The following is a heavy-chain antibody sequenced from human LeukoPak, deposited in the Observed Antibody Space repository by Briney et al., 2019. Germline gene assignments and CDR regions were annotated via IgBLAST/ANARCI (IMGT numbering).Heavy chain of an antibody. Sequence: QTGGSLRLSCAASGFTFSTYWMSWVRQAPGKGLEWVASIKQDGSEKYYVDSVKGRFTISRDNAKNSLYLQMNSLRAEDTAVYYCARERGRTTVTWFYFDYWGQGTLVTVSS. CDR3: ARERGRTTVTWFYFDY. D-gene: IGHD4-17*01. J-gene: IGHJ4*02. CDR2: IKQDGSEK. CDR1: GFTFSTYW. V-gene: IGHV3-7*05.